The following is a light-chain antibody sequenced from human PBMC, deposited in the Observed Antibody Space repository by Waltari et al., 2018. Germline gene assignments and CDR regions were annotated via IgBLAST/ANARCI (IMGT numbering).Light chain of an antibody. CDR2: AAS. Sequence: EIFLTQSPVTLSLSPGERATFSCRASQSVSSDQLAWYQQKPGQAPRLLIYAASSRAIGIPDRFSGGGSGTDFTLTISRLEPEDFAVYYCQQYGGSPLYTFGQGTKLEIK. V-gene: IGKV3-20*01. J-gene: IGKJ2*01. CDR3: QQYGGSPLYT. CDR1: QSVSSDQ.